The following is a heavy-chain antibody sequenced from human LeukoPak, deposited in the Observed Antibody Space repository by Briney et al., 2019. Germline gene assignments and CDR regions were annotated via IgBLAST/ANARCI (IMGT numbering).Heavy chain of an antibody. J-gene: IGHJ4*02. CDR3: AKVKASYYFHSGSLGVDY. CDR2: ISGDAGNT. V-gene: IGHV3-43*02. Sequence: PGGSPRLSCAASGFTFDDYAMHWVRQVPGRGLEWVSLISGDAGNTYYAESVKGRFTISRDNSKNSLYLQMNSLRAEDTALYYCAKVKASYYFHSGSLGVDYWGQGTLVTVSS. CDR1: GFTFDDYA. D-gene: IGHD3-10*01.